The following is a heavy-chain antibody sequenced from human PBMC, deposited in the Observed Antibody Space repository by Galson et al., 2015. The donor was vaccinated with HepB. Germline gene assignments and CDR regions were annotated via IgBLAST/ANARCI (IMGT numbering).Heavy chain of an antibody. Sequence: SLRLSCAASGFTFSGSAIHWVRQASGKGLEWVGRIRTKANNYATAYAASVKGRFTISRDDSKNTAYLQMNSLKPEDTAVYYCIGEYYYDSSTFYFDYWGQGTLVTVSS. CDR1: GFTFSGSA. J-gene: IGHJ4*02. D-gene: IGHD3-22*01. CDR3: IGEYYYDSSTFYFDY. V-gene: IGHV3-73*01. CDR2: IRTKANNYAT.